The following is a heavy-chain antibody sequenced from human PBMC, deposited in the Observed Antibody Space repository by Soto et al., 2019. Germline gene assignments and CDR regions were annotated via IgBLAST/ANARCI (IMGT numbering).Heavy chain of an antibody. Sequence: PSETLSLTCAVSGGPISSRTYSWGWIRQPPGKSLEWIGTIYSHGNTYSNPSLKSRVTISVDTSNNQLSLKLSSVTAADTAVYYCARGRYYGSGSYYGYYYYYGMDVWGQGTTVT. CDR1: GGPISSRTYS. CDR2: IYSHGNT. D-gene: IGHD3-10*01. CDR3: ARGRYYGSGSYYGYYYYYGMDV. J-gene: IGHJ6*02. V-gene: IGHV4-39*01.